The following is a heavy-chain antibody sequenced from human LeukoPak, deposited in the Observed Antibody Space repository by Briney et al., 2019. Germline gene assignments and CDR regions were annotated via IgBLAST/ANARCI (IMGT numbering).Heavy chain of an antibody. D-gene: IGHD3-22*01. CDR2: IYYSGST. CDR1: GGSISSYY. Sequence: SETLSLTCTVSGGSISSYYWSWIRQPPGKGLEWIGYIYYSGSTNYNPSLKSRVTMPVDTSKNQFSLKLTSVTAADTAVYYCASSYYYDSSQSFDFWGQGTLVTVSS. CDR3: ASSYYYDSSQSFDF. J-gene: IGHJ4*02. V-gene: IGHV4-59*12.